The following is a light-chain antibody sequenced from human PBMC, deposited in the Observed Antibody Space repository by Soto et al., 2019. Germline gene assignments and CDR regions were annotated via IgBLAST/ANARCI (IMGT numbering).Light chain of an antibody. CDR2: LGS. Sequence: DIVMTQSPLSLSVTPGEPASISCRSSQSLLHSDGYNYLDWYVQKPGQPPQLLSYLGSNRASGVPDRFSGSGSGTDFTLKISRVEAEDVGIYFCMQALQLRTFGQGTKLEIK. CDR1: QSLLHSDGYNY. J-gene: IGKJ2*01. V-gene: IGKV2-28*01. CDR3: MQALQLRT.